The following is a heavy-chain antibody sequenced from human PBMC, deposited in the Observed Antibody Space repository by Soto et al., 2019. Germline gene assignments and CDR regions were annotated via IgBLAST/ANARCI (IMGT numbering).Heavy chain of an antibody. V-gene: IGHV4-34*01. J-gene: IGHJ5*01. CDR3: ARDILSGGAYPDS. CDR2: INHSGST. D-gene: IGHD3-10*01. CDR1: GGSFSGYY. Sequence: SETLSLTCAVYGGSFSGYYWSWIRQPPGKGLEWIGEINHSGSTNYNPSLKSRVTISVDNAKNSLFLQMNSLRADDTAVYYCARDILSGGAYPDSWGQGTKVTVSS.